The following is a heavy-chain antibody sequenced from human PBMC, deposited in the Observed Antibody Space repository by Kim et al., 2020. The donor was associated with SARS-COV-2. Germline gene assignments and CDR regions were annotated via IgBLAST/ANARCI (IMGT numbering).Heavy chain of an antibody. CDR2: ISYDGSNK. J-gene: IGHJ6*02. CDR1: GFTFSSYA. D-gene: IGHD3-9*01. Sequence: GGSLRLSCAASGFTFSSYAMHWVRQAPGKGLEWVAVISYDGSNKYYADSVKGRFTISRDNSKNTLYLQMNSLRAEDTAVSYCARVGANFDWLSPNYYYYGMDVWGQGTTVTVSS. CDR3: ARVGANFDWLSPNYYYYGMDV. V-gene: IGHV3-30*04.